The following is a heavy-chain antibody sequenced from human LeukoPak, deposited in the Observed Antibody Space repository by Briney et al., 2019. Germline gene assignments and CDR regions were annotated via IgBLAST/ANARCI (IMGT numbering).Heavy chain of an antibody. CDR3: AKRSDYGGDWKYFDY. V-gene: IGHV3-23*01. CDR2: VSGRNANT. CDR1: GFTFSSYG. Sequence: PGGSLRLSCAASGFTFSSYGMHWVRQAPGKGLDWVSAVSGRNANTYYADSVKGRFTISRDNSKNTLYLQMNSLRAEDTAVYYCAKRSDYGGDWKYFDYWGQGTPVTVSS. J-gene: IGHJ4*02. D-gene: IGHD4-23*01.